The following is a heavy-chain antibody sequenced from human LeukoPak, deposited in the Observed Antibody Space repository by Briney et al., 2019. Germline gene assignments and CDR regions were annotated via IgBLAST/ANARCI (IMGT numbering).Heavy chain of an antibody. CDR3: ARAAKNYYYGMDV. CDR1: EYTFTSYS. Sequence: ASVKVSCKASEYTFTSYSMHWVRQAPGQGLEWMGIINPSGGSTTYAQKFQGRVTMTRDTSTRTVYMDLSSLRSEDTAVYYCARAAKNYYYGMDVWGQGTTVTVSS. D-gene: IGHD2-15*01. CDR2: INPSGGST. J-gene: IGHJ6*02. V-gene: IGHV1-46*01.